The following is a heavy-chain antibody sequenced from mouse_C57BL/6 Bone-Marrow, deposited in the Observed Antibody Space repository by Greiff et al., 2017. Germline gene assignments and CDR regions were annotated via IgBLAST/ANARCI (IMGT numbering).Heavy chain of an antibody. V-gene: IGHV14-4*01. Sequence: VQLQQSGPGLLRPGPSVKLSCTASGFNIKDDDMHWVKLRPEQGLGGIGGSGAAKGDTEYASKFQGKSTITAETSSNTTYLQLSSLASDDTAVYYWTPITTVVVDYWGQGTTLTVSS. D-gene: IGHD1-1*01. J-gene: IGHJ2*01. CDR3: TPITTVVVDY. CDR2: SGAAKGDT. CDR1: GFNIKDDD.